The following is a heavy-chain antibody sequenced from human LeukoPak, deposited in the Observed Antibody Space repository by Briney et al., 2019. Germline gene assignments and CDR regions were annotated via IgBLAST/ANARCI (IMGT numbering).Heavy chain of an antibody. CDR3: VRANGYYRPHFGY. D-gene: IGHD4-17*01. J-gene: IGHJ4*02. CDR2: ISNSSSYI. Sequence: PGGSLRLSCAASGFTFSSYSMNWVRQAPGKGLEWVSYISNSSSYIYYADSVKGRFTISRDNAKNSLYLQMNSLGAEDTAVYYCVRANGYYRPHFGYGGQGTLVTVSS. V-gene: IGHV3-21*01. CDR1: GFTFSSYS.